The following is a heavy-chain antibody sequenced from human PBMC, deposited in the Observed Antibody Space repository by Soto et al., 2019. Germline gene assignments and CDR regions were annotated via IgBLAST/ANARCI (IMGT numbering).Heavy chain of an antibody. CDR1: GLSVGLGY. J-gene: IGHJ1*01. CDR2: IYSGGST. Sequence: LRVCKTVLGLSVGLGYRRLISKAPGKGLEWVSVIYSGGSTYYADSVKGRFTISRDNSKNTLYLQMNSLRAEDTAVYYCARDRVESGYPEYFQHWGQGTLVTVSS. V-gene: IGHV3-53*01. D-gene: IGHD3-22*01. CDR3: ARDRVESGYPEYFQH.